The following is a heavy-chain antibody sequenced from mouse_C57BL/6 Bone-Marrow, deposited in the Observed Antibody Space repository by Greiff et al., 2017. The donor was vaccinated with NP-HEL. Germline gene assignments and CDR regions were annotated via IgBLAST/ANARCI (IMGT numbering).Heavy chain of an antibody. D-gene: IGHD2-1*01. CDR1: GFSFNTYA. J-gene: IGHJ1*03. Sequence: EVQRVESGGGLVQPKGSLKLSCAASGFSFNTYAMNWVRQAPGKGLEWVARIRSKSNNYATYYADSVKDRFTISRDDSESMLYLQMNNLKTEDTAMYYCVRLKGNHWYFDVWGTGTTVTVSS. CDR2: IRSKSNNYAT. V-gene: IGHV10-1*01. CDR3: VRLKGNHWYFDV.